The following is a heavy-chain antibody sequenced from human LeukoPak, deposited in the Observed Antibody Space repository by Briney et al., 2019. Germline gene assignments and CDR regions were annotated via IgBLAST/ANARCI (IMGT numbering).Heavy chain of an antibody. D-gene: IGHD3-10*01. Sequence: PGGSLRLSCEASGFSFTNTWMSWVRQAPGKGLEWVGRVKSKADDGTTDYTAPVQGRFTISRDDSKNTLSLQMNSLETADTAVYYCATEGGSGSYYGDDAFDMWGQGTMVTVSS. CDR2: VKSKADDGTT. J-gene: IGHJ3*02. CDR1: GFSFTNTW. V-gene: IGHV3-15*01. CDR3: ATEGGSGSYYGDDAFDM.